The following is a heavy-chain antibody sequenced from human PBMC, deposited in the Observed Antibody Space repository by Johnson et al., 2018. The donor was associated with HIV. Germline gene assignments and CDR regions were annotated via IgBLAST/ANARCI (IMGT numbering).Heavy chain of an antibody. CDR1: GFTVSSNY. D-gene: IGHD5-18*01. J-gene: IGHJ3*02. V-gene: IGHV3-53*01. CDR2: IYSGGST. Sequence: VHFVESGGGLIQPGGSLRLSCAASGFTVSSNYMSWVRQAPGKGLEWVSVIYSGGSTYYADSVKGRFTISRDNSKNTLYLQMNSLRAEDTAVYYCARGGIRGYSYGPGAFDIWGQGTMVTVSS. CDR3: ARGGIRGYSYGPGAFDI.